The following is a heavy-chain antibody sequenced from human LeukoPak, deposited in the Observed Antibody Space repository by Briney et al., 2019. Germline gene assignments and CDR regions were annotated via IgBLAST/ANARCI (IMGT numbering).Heavy chain of an antibody. J-gene: IGHJ4*02. V-gene: IGHV5-51*01. CDR1: GYSFTKYW. D-gene: IGHD6-13*01. CDR2: IYPGDSDT. Sequence: GESLEISCKASGYSFTKYWIGWVRQMPGKGPEWMGIIYPGDSDTRYSPSFQGQVTILADKSISTAYLQWSSLKASDTAMYYCARRAGSSWYKGVDYWGQGTLVTVSS. CDR3: ARRAGSSWYKGVDY.